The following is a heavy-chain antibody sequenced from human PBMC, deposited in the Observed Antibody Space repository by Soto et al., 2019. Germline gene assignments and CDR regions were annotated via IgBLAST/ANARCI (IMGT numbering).Heavy chain of an antibody. D-gene: IGHD6-19*01. CDR1: GGSISSGGYY. CDR3: ASRVVVAGDRYWFDP. J-gene: IGHJ5*02. V-gene: IGHV4-31*03. CDR2: IYYSGST. Sequence: QVQLQESGPGLVKPSQTLSLTCTVSGGSISSGGYYWSWIRQHPGKGLEWIGYIYYSGSTYYNPSLKSRVTISVDTSKNQFSLKLRSVTAADTAVYYCASRVVVAGDRYWFDPWGQGTLVTVSS.